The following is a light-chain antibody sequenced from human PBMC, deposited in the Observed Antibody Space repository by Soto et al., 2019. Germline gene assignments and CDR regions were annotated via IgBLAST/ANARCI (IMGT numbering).Light chain of an antibody. CDR2: GAS. Sequence: EVVLTRSPATLSLSPGERATLSCRASQNVRTFLDWYQQKPGQAPRLLIYGASNRATGIPARFSGSGSGTDFTLTISSLEPEDFAVYYCQQHSHWPPWTFGQGTRWIS. V-gene: IGKV3-11*01. J-gene: IGKJ1*01. CDR1: QNVRTF. CDR3: QQHSHWPPWT.